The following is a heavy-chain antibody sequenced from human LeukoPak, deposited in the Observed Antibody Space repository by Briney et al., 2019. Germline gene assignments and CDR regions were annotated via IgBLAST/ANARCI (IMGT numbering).Heavy chain of an antibody. CDR1: RFTVSTNY. J-gene: IGHJ4*02. Sequence: GGSLRLSCAASRFTVSTNYMSWVRQAPGKGLEWVSVIYNGGSTYYADSVKGRFTISRDNSKNTLYLQMNSLRAEDTAVYYCARDPSTSGNYKGYFDYWGQGTLVTVSS. V-gene: IGHV3-53*01. CDR2: IYNGGST. D-gene: IGHD1-26*01. CDR3: ARDPSTSGNYKGYFDY.